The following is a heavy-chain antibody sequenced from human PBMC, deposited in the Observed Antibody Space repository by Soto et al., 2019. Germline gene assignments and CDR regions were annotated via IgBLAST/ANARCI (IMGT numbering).Heavy chain of an antibody. V-gene: IGHV1-18*01. J-gene: IGHJ5*02. Sequence: ASVKVSCKASGYTFTSYGISWVRQAPGQGLEWMGWISAYNGNTNYAQKLQGRVTMTTDTSTSTAYMELRSLRSDDTAVYYCARLQQQLVNSWFDPWGQGTLVTVSS. D-gene: IGHD6-13*01. CDR3: ARLQQQLVNSWFDP. CDR2: ISAYNGNT. CDR1: GYTFTSYG.